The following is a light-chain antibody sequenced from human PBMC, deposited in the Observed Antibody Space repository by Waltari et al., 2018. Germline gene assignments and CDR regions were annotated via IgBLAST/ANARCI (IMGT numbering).Light chain of an antibody. CDR3: QTGGHGTWV. CDR2: VNSDGSH. Sequence: QLVLTQSPSASASLGASVKLTYTLSSGHSSNVIAWLQQQPEKGPRYLMKVNSDGSHSKGDEIPVRFSGSTSGAERYLTISSVQPEDEADYYCQTGGHGTWVFGGGTKLTVL. CDR1: SGHSSNV. J-gene: IGLJ3*02. V-gene: IGLV4-69*01.